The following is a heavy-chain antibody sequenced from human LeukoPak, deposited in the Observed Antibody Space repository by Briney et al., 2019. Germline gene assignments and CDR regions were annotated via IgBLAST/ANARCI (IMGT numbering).Heavy chain of an antibody. J-gene: IGHJ4*02. D-gene: IGHD2-15*01. CDR1: GFTFSSYS. CDR2: ISSSSSYI. Sequence: PGGSLRLSCAASGFTFSSYSMNWVRQAPGKGLEWVSSISSSSSYIYYADSVKGRFTISRDNAKNSLYLQMNSLRAEDTAVYYCARDYCSGGSCYSGGFDYWGRGTLVTVSS. CDR3: ARDYCSGGSCYSGGFDY. V-gene: IGHV3-21*01.